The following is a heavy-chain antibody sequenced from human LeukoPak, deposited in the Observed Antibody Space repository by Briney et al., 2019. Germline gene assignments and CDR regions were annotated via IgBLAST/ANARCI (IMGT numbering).Heavy chain of an antibody. CDR2: IYYSGST. CDR3: ARVSGWYFIAY. D-gene: IGHD6-19*01. V-gene: IGHV4-39*07. Sequence: PSETLSLTCIISDDSISSSTYYWGWIRQPPGKGLEWIGSIYYSGSTYYNPSLKSRVTISVDTSKNQFSLKLSSVTAADTAVYYCARVSGWYFIAYWGQGTLVTVSS. CDR1: DDSISSSTYY. J-gene: IGHJ4*02.